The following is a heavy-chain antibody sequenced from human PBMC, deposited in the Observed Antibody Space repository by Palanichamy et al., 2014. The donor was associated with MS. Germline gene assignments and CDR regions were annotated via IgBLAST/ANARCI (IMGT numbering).Heavy chain of an antibody. J-gene: IGHJ4*02. D-gene: IGHD6-13*01. CDR3: AKDSFVDYSSRYYGFDY. V-gene: IGHV3-23*01. Sequence: EVQLLESGGGLVQPGGSLRLSCAASGFTFSSYAMSWVRQAPGKGLECVSVISGSGGSTYYPDSVKGRFTISRDNSKNTLYLEMKSLRAEDTAVYYCAKDSFVDYSSRYYGFDYWGQGTLVTVSS. CDR1: GFTFSSYA. CDR2: ISGSGGST.